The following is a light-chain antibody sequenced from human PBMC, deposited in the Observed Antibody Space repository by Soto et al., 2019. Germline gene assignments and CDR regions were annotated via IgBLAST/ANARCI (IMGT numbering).Light chain of an antibody. CDR2: RDG. CDR1: NIGSKN. J-gene: IGLJ3*02. Sequence: SYELTQPLSVSVALGQTARITCGGDNIGSKNVHWYQQKPGQAPVLVIYRDGNRPSGIPERFSGSNSGNTATLTISRAQAGDEAEYYCQVWDSTFWVLGGGTKHTVL. V-gene: IGLV3-9*01. CDR3: QVWDSTFWV.